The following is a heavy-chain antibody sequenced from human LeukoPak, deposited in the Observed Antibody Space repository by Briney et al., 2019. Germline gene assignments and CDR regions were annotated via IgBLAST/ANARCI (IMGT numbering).Heavy chain of an antibody. D-gene: IGHD5-18*01. CDR3: ARRRSGNSYVDY. Sequence: SETLSLTCTVSGGSISSSSYYWGWIRQPPGKGPEWIGSFYYSGSTYYNPSLKSRVTISVDTSKNQFSLKLSSVTATDTAVYYCARRRSGNSYVDYWGQGTLVTVSS. CDR2: FYYSGST. V-gene: IGHV4-39*01. CDR1: GGSISSSSYY. J-gene: IGHJ4*02.